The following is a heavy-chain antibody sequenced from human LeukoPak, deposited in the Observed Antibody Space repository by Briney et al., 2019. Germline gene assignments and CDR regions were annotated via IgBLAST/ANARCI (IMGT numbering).Heavy chain of an antibody. CDR2: MNPNSGYT. Sequence: ASVKVSCKASGYAFISLDINWVRQATGQGLEWMGWMNPNSGYTGSAQKFQGRLTMTRDTSISTAYMELTSLTSEDTAMYYCARVAGSADYWGQGTLVTVSS. CDR1: GYAFISLD. V-gene: IGHV1-8*01. D-gene: IGHD6-19*01. J-gene: IGHJ4*02. CDR3: ARVAGSADY.